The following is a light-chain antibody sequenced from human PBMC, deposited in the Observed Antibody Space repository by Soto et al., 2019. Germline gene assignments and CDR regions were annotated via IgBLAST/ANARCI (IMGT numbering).Light chain of an antibody. J-gene: IGLJ3*02. Sequence: QSVLTQSSSASASLGSSVNLTCTLSSGHGNYMIAWHQQQPGRAPRYLMKVEGSGSYNKGSGVPDRFLGSSSGADRYLTISNLQSEDEADYYCETWDSNVWVFGGGTKLTVL. CDR3: ETWDSNVWV. CDR2: VEGSGSY. CDR1: SGHGNYM. V-gene: IGLV4-60*03.